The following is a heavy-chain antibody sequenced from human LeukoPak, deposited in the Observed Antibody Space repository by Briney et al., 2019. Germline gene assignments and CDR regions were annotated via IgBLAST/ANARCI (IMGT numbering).Heavy chain of an antibody. Sequence: ASVKVSCKASGYTFTSYGISWVRQAHEQGLEWMGWISAYNGNTNYAQKLQGRVTMTTDTSTSTAYMELRSLRSDDTAVYYCARDSTPYHYYDSSGYYEDYWGQGTLVTVSS. J-gene: IGHJ4*02. CDR3: ARDSTPYHYYDSSGYYEDY. CDR1: GYTFTSYG. V-gene: IGHV1-18*01. D-gene: IGHD3-22*01. CDR2: ISAYNGNT.